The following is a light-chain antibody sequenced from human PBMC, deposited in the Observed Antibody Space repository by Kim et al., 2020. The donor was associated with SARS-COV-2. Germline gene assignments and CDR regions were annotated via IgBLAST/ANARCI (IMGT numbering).Light chain of an antibody. Sequence: EIVLTQSPGTLSLSPGERATLSCRASQSVSSSYLAWYQQKPGQAPRLLIYGASSRATGIPDRFSGSGSGTDFTLTISRLEPEDFAVYYCQQYGSSSGFGQGTKVDIK. CDR2: GAS. CDR1: QSVSSSY. J-gene: IGKJ1*01. CDR3: QQYGSSSG. V-gene: IGKV3-20*01.